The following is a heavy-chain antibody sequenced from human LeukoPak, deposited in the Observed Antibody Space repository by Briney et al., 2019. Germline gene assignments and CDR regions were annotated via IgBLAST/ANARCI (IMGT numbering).Heavy chain of an antibody. CDR3: ARDGDYPQNFDY. D-gene: IGHD4-17*01. CDR1: GYTFTSYG. Sequence: GASVKVSCKASGYTFTSYGISWVRQAPGQGLEWMGWISAYNGNTNYAQKLQGRVTMTTDTSASTAYMELSSLRSEDMAVYYCARDGDYPQNFDYWGQGTLVTVSS. CDR2: ISAYNGNT. V-gene: IGHV1-18*03. J-gene: IGHJ4*02.